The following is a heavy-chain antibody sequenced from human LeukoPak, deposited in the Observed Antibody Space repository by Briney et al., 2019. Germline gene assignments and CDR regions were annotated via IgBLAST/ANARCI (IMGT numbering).Heavy chain of an antibody. Sequence: PGGSLRLSCAASEFTLSSYWMNWVRQAPGKGLEWVANIKQDGSEKYYVDSVKGRFTISRDNTENSLYLQMNSLRAEDTAVYFCARGAYGGRGYYYGVDVWGKGTTATVSS. CDR1: EFTLSSYW. CDR3: ARGAYGGRGYYYGVDV. CDR2: IKQDGSEK. V-gene: IGHV3-7*03. D-gene: IGHD4-23*01. J-gene: IGHJ6*04.